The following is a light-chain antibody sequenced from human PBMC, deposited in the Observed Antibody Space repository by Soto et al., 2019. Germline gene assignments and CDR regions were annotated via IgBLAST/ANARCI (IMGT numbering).Light chain of an antibody. CDR3: QQYKTDFT. CDR2: KGS. V-gene: IGKV1-5*03. Sequence: DIQMTQSPSTLPASVGDSVTIFCRASQSVSRWLAWYQQKPGKAPKLLIYKGSYLQSGVPSRFSGSGSVTEFTLTINSLQPDDFATYYCQQYKTDFTFGPGTKV. J-gene: IGKJ3*01. CDR1: QSVSRW.